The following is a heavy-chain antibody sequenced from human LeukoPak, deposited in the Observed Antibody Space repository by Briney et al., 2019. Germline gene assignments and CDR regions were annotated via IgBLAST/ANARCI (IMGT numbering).Heavy chain of an antibody. V-gene: IGHV3-21*05. D-gene: IGHD5-12*01. CDR1: GFTFRAYS. CDR3: ARDSGYSGYSDY. Sequence: PGGSLRLSCAASGFTFRAYSMNWVRQAPGKGPEWVSHISSSSSYTDYADSVKGQFTISRDNAKNSLNLQMNSLRAEDTAVYYCARDSGYSGYSDYWGQGTLVTVSS. CDR2: ISSSSSYT. J-gene: IGHJ4*02.